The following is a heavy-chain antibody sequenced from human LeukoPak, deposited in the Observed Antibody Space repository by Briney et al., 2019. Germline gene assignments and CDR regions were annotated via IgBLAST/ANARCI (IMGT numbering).Heavy chain of an antibody. CDR1: GFTFSSYA. CDR2: ISGSGDST. Sequence: GGSLRLSCAASGFTFSSYAMSWVRQAPGKGLEWVSAISGSGDSTYFADSVKGRFTISRDNSKNTLYLQINSLRAEDTAVYYCAKEAFNWLRSHYYGVDVWGQGTTVTVSS. D-gene: IGHD5-12*01. CDR3: AKEAFNWLRSHYYGVDV. V-gene: IGHV3-23*01. J-gene: IGHJ6*02.